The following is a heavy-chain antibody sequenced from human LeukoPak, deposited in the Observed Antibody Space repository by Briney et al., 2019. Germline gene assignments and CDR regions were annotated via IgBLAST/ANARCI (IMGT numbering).Heavy chain of an antibody. CDR1: GYRFTIYG. V-gene: IGHV1-46*01. CDR3: ARKGGAELRDFDY. Sequence: GASVKVSCKASGYRFTIYGISWVRQAPGQGLEWMGIINPSGGSTNYAQKFQGRVSMTRDTSTSTVYMELSSLRSDDTAVYYCARKGGAELRDFDYWGQGTLVTVSS. J-gene: IGHJ4*02. CDR2: INPSGGST. D-gene: IGHD1-7*01.